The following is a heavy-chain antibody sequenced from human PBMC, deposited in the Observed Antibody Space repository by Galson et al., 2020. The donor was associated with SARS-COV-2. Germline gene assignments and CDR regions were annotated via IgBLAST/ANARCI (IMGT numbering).Heavy chain of an antibody. CDR2: IHYSGSA. CDR1: GGSISSYY. J-gene: IGHJ6*02. Sequence: SQTLSLTCTVSGGSISSYYWSWIRQPPGKGLEWIGYIHYSGSANYNPSLKSRVTMSVDTSKKQFSLKLNSVTAADTAVFLCAGVPAVSHYSYYGMDVWGQGTTVTVSS. V-gene: IGHV4-59*01. CDR3: AGVPAVSHYSYYGMDV.